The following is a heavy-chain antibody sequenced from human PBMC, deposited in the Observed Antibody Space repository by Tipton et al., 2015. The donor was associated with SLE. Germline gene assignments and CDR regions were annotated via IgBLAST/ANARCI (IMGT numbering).Heavy chain of an antibody. CDR2: IYPGDSDT. J-gene: IGHJ4*02. CDR3: ARLDGSGTYYSYFDN. CDR1: GYIFTTYW. V-gene: IGHV5-51*01. D-gene: IGHD3-10*01. Sequence: QLVQSGAEVKKPGESLKISCQGSGYIFTTYWVGWVRQVPGKGLEWMGIIYPGDSDTRYSPSFQGQVTISADQSLSTAYLQWTSLKASDTAIYYCARLDGSGTYYSYFDNWGQGTLVTVSS.